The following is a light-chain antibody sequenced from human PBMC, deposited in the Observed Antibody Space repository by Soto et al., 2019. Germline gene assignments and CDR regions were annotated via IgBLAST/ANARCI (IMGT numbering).Light chain of an antibody. CDR2: EVS. Sequence: QSALTQPPSASGSLGQSVTISCTGTSSDVGVYNYVSWYQQQPGKAPKRMISEVSKRPSGVPNRFSGSKSGNTASLTVSGLQAEDEADYYCSSFAGNNTLVFGGGTKLTVL. CDR1: SSDVGVYNY. V-gene: IGLV2-8*01. J-gene: IGLJ2*01. CDR3: SSFAGNNTLV.